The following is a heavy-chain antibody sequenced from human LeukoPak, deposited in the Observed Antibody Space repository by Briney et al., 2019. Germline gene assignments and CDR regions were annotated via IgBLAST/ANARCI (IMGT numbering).Heavy chain of an antibody. CDR2: ISGSGGST. V-gene: IGHV3-23*01. CDR1: GYTFSSYA. J-gene: IGHJ4*02. D-gene: IGHD3-22*01. Sequence: GGSLRLSCAASGYTFSSYAMSWVRQAPGKGLEWVSAISGSGGSTYYADSVKGRFTISRDNSKNTLYLQMNSLRAEDTAVYYCAKPPYDSSGYYLLDYWGQGTLVTVSS. CDR3: AKPPYDSSGYYLLDY.